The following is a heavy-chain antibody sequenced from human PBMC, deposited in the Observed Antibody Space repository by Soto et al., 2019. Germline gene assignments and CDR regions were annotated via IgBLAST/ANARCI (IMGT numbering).Heavy chain of an antibody. CDR1: GYTFTTYW. J-gene: IGHJ4*02. Sequence: GESLKVSCKASGYTFTTYWIAWVRQMPGKGLEWMGIIYPGDSDTRYSPSFQGQVSISDNKSISTAYLQWSSLKSSDTAIYYCARHSPPGCWAYGNLYWGQAPRATVS. D-gene: IGHD3-10*01. V-gene: IGHV5-51*01. CDR2: IYPGDSDT. CDR3: ARHSPPGCWAYGNLY.